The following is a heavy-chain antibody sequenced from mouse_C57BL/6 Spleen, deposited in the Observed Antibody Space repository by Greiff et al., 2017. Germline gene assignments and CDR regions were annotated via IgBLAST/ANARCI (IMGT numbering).Heavy chain of an antibody. Sequence: QVQLQQSGAELARPGASVKLSCKASGYTFTSYGISWVKQRTGQGLEWIGEIYPRSGNTYYNEKFKGKATLTAAKSSRTVYMELRSLTSEDAAVYFCARRGVITTVVAHFDYWGQGTTLTVSS. D-gene: IGHD1-1*01. CDR3: ARRGVITTVVAHFDY. CDR1: GYTFTSYG. J-gene: IGHJ2*01. CDR2: IYPRSGNT. V-gene: IGHV1-81*01.